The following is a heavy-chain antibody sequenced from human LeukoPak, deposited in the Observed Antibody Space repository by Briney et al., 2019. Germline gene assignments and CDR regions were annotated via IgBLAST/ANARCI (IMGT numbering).Heavy chain of an antibody. CDR3: AKADRITIFGVAHN. CDR1: GFTFSSYA. CDR2: ISGSGGST. V-gene: IGHV3-23*01. D-gene: IGHD3-3*01. J-gene: IGHJ4*02. Sequence: EAGGSLRLSCAASGFTFSSYAMSWVRQAPGKGLEWVSAISGSGGSTYYADSVKGRFTISRDNSKNTLYLQMNSLRAEDTAVYYCAKADRITIFGVAHNWGQGTLVTVSS.